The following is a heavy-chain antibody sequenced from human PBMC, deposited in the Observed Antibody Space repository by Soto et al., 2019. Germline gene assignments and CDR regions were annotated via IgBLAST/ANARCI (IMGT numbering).Heavy chain of an antibody. D-gene: IGHD3-22*01. CDR2: ISSSSSTI. J-gene: IGHJ3*02. Sequence: PGGSLRLSCAASGFTFSSYSMNWVRQAPGKGLEWVSYISSSSSTIYYADSVKGRFTISRDNAKNSLYLQMNSLRAEDTAVYYCARGPPMYYYDSSGYDAFDIWGQGTMVTVSS. V-gene: IGHV3-48*01. CDR3: ARGPPMYYYDSSGYDAFDI. CDR1: GFTFSSYS.